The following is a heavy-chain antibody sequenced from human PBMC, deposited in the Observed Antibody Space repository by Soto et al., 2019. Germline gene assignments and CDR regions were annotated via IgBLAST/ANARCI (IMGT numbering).Heavy chain of an antibody. D-gene: IGHD6-25*01. V-gene: IGHV4-31*03. CDR1: GASVSSGLYF. J-gene: IGHJ4*02. CDR3: VRGSDPYKCGF. Sequence: QVQLQESGPGLVKPSQTLSLTCTVSGASVSSGLYFWNWIRQLPGKGLQWLGHVHPNGTIYSIPSVRSRFTMSMDTSINLVSLQLNSLTVADPAVYYCVRGSDPYKCGFWGQGALVTVSS. CDR2: VHPNGTI.